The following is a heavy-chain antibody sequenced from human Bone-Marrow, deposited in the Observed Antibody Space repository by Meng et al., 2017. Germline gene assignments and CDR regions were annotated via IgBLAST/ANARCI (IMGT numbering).Heavy chain of an antibody. J-gene: IGHJ4*02. CDR2: ISSSSSYI. V-gene: IGHV3-21*01. CDR1: GFTFSSYS. CDR3: ARDLVVVAANEGVDY. D-gene: IGHD2-15*01. Sequence: GESLKISCAASGFTFSSYSMNWVRQAPGKGLEWVSSISSSSSYIYYADSVKGRFTISRDNAKNSLYLQMNSLRAEDTAVYYCARDLVVVAANEGVDYWGQGTLVTVSS.